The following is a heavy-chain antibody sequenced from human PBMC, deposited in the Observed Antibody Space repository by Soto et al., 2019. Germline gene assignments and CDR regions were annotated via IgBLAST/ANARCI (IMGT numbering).Heavy chain of an antibody. Sequence: GGSLRLSCAASGFTFSSYGMHWVRQAPGKGLEWVAVIWYDGSNKYYADSVKGRFTISRDNSKNTLYLQMNSLRAEDTAVYYCARDPTTVTDINGIDYWGQGTLVTVSS. J-gene: IGHJ4*02. D-gene: IGHD4-17*01. V-gene: IGHV3-33*01. CDR1: GFTFSSYG. CDR3: ARDPTTVTDINGIDY. CDR2: IWYDGSNK.